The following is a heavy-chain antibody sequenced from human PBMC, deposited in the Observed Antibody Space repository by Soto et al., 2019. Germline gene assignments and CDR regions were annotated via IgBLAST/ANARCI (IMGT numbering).Heavy chain of an antibody. CDR2: VTPINGVT. CDR3: VRDASATFMNWCFDV. D-gene: IGHD2-15*01. Sequence: QVQLVQSGAEVKMPGASVKVSCKAYGYTFTNHHVHWVRLAPGQGLEWMGIVTPINGVTHYAARFQARVALTRATSTNTVSLKLSSLRAENTAVYYCVRDASATFMNWCFDVWGQGTLVAVSS. J-gene: IGHJ4*02. CDR1: GYTFTNHH. V-gene: IGHV1-46*01.